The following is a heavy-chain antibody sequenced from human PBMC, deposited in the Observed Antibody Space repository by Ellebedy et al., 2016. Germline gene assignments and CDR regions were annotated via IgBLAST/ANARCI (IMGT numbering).Heavy chain of an antibody. CDR1: GGSFSGYY. J-gene: IGHJ6*02. Sequence: SETLSLTCAVYGGSFSGYYWSWIRQPPGKGLEWIGYIYYSGSTYYNPSLKSRVTISVDTSKNQFSLKLSSVTAADTAVYYCARDQGDEYSSSAYYYYGMDVWGQGTTVTVSS. CDR3: ARDQGDEYSSSAYYYYGMDV. D-gene: IGHD6-6*01. V-gene: IGHV4-34*09. CDR2: IYYSGST.